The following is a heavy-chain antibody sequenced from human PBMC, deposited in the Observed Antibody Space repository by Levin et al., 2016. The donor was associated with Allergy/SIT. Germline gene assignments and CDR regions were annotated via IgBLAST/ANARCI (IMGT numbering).Heavy chain of an antibody. Sequence: WIRQPPGKGLVWVSRINSDGSVTTYADSVKGRFTISRDNAKNSLYLQMNSLRAEDTAVYYCARSPWESYYFDYWGQGTLVTVSS. CDR2: INSDGSVT. CDR3: ARSPWESYYFDY. D-gene: IGHD1-26*01. J-gene: IGHJ4*02. V-gene: IGHV3-74*01.